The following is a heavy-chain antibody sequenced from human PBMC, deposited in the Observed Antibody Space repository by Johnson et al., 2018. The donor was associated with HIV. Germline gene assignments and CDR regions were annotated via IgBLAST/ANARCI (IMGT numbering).Heavy chain of an antibody. J-gene: IGHJ3*02. CDR2: ISGSGDST. D-gene: IGHD3-9*01. Sequence: VQVVESGGGVVRPGGSLRLSCAASGFTFDDYGMSWVRQTPGKGLEWVSAISGSGDSTYYADSVKGRFTISRDNSKNTLYLQMNSLRAEDTAVYYCANLGRYFDWFPTTNDAFDIWGQGTMVTVSS. CDR3: ANLGRYFDWFPTTNDAFDI. CDR1: GFTFDDYG. V-gene: IGHV3-23*04.